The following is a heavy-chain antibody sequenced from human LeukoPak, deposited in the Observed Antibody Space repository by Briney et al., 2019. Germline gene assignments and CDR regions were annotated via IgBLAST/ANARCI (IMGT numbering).Heavy chain of an antibody. CDR1: GGSIGTYY. CDR2: THVSANT. V-gene: IGHV4-4*08. CDR3: PREAPGEGGTYYGHFDN. J-gene: IGHJ4*02. D-gene: IGHD1-26*01. Sequence: PETLSPTCTVSGGSIGTYYWSWIRQPPGKGLEWIGYTHVSANTKHNPAPKSRVTLSVDTSKNQSSLRLGSVPAADTPAFYFPREAPGEGGTYYGHFDNWGEGTLVTVSS.